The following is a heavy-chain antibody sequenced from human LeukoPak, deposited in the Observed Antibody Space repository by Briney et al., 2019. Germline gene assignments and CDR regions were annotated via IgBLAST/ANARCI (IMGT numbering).Heavy chain of an antibody. CDR3: ARVQWGYCFDY. D-gene: IGHD1-26*01. V-gene: IGHV4-59*01. CDR1: GGSISSYY. Sequence: SETLSLTCTVSGGSISSYYWSWIRQPPGKGLEWIGYIYYSGSTNYNPSLKSRVTISVDTSKNQFSLKLSSVTAADTAVYYCARVQWGYCFDYWGQGTLVTVSS. CDR2: IYYSGST. J-gene: IGHJ4*02.